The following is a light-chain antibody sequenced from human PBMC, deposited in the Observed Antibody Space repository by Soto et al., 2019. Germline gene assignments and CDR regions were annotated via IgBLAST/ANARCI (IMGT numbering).Light chain of an antibody. CDR1: QSVSSN. V-gene: IGKV3-15*01. J-gene: IGKJ1*01. CDR2: GAS. CDR3: QQYNNGWT. Sequence: EIVMTQSPATLSVSPGERATLSCRATQSVSSNLAWYQQKPGQAPRLLIYGASTRATGLPARFSGSGSGTEFTLTIGSLQPEDFAVYYCQQYNNGWTFGQGTKVDIK.